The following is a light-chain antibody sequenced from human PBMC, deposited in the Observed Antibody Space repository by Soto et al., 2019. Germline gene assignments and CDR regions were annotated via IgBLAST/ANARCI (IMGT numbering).Light chain of an antibody. CDR3: QQRGSWPLT. CDR1: QSVSSC. V-gene: IGKV3-11*01. CDR2: DAS. Sequence: DILLTQSPSTLSLSTGERAPLSCRASQSVSSCLAWYQQKPGKAPRLLIYDASSRDTGIPARFSGSGSGTDFTLTISSLEPEDFAVYCCQQRGSWPLTFGGGTKVDIK. J-gene: IGKJ4*01.